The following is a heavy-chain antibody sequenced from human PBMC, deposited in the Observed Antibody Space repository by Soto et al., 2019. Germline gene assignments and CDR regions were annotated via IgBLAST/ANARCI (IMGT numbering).Heavy chain of an antibody. D-gene: IGHD3-10*01. CDR2: IYWDDDK. V-gene: IGHV2-5*02. CDR3: AHRPNYGWFHY. Sequence: QITLKESGPTLVKPTQTLTLTCTFSGFSLSTSGVGVGWIRQPPGKALEWLALIYWDDDKRYSPYLTSRLTITKDTSKNQVVLTMTNMDPVDTATYYCAHRPNYGWFHYWGQGTLVTVSS. CDR1: GFSLSTSGVG. J-gene: IGHJ4*02.